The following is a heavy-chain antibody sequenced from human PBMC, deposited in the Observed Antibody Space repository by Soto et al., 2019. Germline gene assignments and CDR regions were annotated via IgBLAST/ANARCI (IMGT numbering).Heavy chain of an antibody. D-gene: IGHD3-22*01. CDR1: GYNFNEYA. CDR2: INIGGDNT. Sequence: EVQLLESGGGLRQPGGSLRLSCVGSGYNFNEYAVSWVRQAPGKGLEWVSAINIGGDNTFYTDSVKGRFTISRDNYKNMLYRELNSVTAEDTAVYYGARRAYYFDGTGSHAFDIWGQGTRLTVSS. CDR3: ARRAYYFDGTGSHAFDI. V-gene: IGHV3-23*01. J-gene: IGHJ3*02.